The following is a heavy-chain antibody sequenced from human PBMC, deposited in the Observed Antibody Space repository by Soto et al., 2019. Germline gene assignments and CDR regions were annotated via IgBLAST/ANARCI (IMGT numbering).Heavy chain of an antibody. D-gene: IGHD2-2*01. J-gene: IGHJ4*02. V-gene: IGHV4-31*03. CDR2: IYYSGST. Sequence: SDTLSLTCTVSGGSISSSGYYWSWIRQHPGKGLEWIGYIYYSGSTYYNPSLKSRVTISVDTSKNQVSLKLSSVTAADTAVYYCARAGESCSSTSCYYFDYWGQGTLVTVSS. CDR1: GGSISSSGYY. CDR3: ARAGESCSSTSCYYFDY.